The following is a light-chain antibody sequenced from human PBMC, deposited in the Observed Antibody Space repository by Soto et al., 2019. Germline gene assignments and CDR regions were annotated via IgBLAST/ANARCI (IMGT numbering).Light chain of an antibody. CDR1: SRNVGGYNY. Sequence: QSALTQPASVSGSPGQSFPTSCTGTSRNVGGYNYVSGYQQHPGKAPKLMIYEVSNRPSGVSNRFSGSKSGNTASLTISGLQAEDEADYYCSSYTSSSIDYVFGTGTKLTVL. CDR2: EVS. J-gene: IGLJ1*01. V-gene: IGLV2-14*01. CDR3: SSYTSSSIDYV.